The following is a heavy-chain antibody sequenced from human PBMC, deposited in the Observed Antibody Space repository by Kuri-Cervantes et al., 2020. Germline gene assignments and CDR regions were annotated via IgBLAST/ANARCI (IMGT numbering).Heavy chain of an antibody. Sequence: ASVKVSCKASGYTFTSYDINWVRQATGLGLEWMGWMNPNSGNTGYAQKFQGGVTMTRNTSISTAYMELSSLRSEDTAVYYCATSPEYSSSWYFLRPRDAFDIWGQGTMVTVSS. CDR1: GYTFTSYD. J-gene: IGHJ3*02. CDR2: MNPNSGNT. V-gene: IGHV1-8*01. D-gene: IGHD6-13*01. CDR3: ATSPEYSSSWYFLRPRDAFDI.